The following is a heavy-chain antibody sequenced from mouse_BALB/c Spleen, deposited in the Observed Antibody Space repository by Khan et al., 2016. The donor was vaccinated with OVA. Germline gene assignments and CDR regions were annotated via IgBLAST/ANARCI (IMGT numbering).Heavy chain of an antibody. V-gene: IGHV2-9*02. CDR1: GFSLTSYG. CDR3: AKEPPVHYYGYRTMDY. CDR2: IWAGGSK. D-gene: IGHD1-2*01. J-gene: IGHJ4*01. Sequence: QVQLKESGPGLVAPSQSLSITCTVSGFSLTSYGVHWVRQPPGKGLEWLRVIWAGGSKNYNSALMSRLSISKNKTKNQVSLKMKGRQTKDTAIYNSAKEPPVHYYGYRTMDYWGQGTSVTVSS.